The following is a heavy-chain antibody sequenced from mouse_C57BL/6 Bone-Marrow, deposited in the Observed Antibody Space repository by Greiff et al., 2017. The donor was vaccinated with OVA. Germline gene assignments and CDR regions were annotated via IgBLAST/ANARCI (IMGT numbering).Heavy chain of an antibody. D-gene: IGHD2-3*01. V-gene: IGHV5-16*01. CDR2: INYDGSST. J-gene: IGHJ3*01. Sequence: EVKVEESEGGLVQPGSSMKLSCTASGFTFSDYYMAWVRQVPEKGLEWVANINYDGSSTYYLDSLKSRFIISRDNAKNILYLQMGSLKSEDTATYYCAIEDGSWFAYWGQGTPVTVSA. CDR1: GFTFSDYY. CDR3: AIEDGSWFAY.